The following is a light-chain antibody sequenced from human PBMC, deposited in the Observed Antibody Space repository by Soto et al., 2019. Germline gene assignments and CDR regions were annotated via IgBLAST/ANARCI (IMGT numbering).Light chain of an antibody. CDR2: GAS. CDR3: QQYNNWPPPFT. V-gene: IGKV3-15*01. CDR1: QSVSSN. Sequence: EIVMTQSPATLSVSPGERATLSCRASQSVSSNLAWYQQKPGQAPRLLIYGASTRATGIPARFSGSGSGTEFTLTISSLQSEDFAVYYFQQYNNWPPPFTFGPGTKVDIK. J-gene: IGKJ3*01.